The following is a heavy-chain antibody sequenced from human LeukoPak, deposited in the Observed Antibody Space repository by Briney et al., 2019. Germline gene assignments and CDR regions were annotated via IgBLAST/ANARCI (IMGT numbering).Heavy chain of an antibody. CDR1: GYSFTSYW. V-gene: IGHV5-10-1*01. D-gene: IGHD6-19*01. Sequence: GESLKISCKGSGYSFTSYWISWVRQMPGKGLEWMGRIDPSDSYTNYSPSFQGHVTISADKSISTAYLQWSSLKASDTAMYYCATQTAVAGTIDYWGQGTLVTVSS. CDR2: IDPSDSYT. CDR3: ATQTAVAGTIDY. J-gene: IGHJ4*02.